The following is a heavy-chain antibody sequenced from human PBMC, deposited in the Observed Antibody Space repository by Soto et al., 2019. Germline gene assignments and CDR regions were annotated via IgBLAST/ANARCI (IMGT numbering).Heavy chain of an antibody. J-gene: IGHJ6*02. CDR1: GFTFTNYW. CDR2: INGDGSNT. Sequence: EVQLVESGGTLVQPGGSLRLSCAATGFTFTNYWMHWVHQAPGKGLVWVSRINGDGSNTFYADYVKGRLTISRDNAENTVYLQMNSLRDEDTAVYYCARGIQYRYGMDVWGQGTTVTVSS. V-gene: IGHV3-74*01. CDR3: ARGIQYRYGMDV. D-gene: IGHD3-16*02.